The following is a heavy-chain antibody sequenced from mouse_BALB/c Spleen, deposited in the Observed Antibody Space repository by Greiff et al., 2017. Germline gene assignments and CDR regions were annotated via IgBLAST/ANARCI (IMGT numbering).Heavy chain of an antibody. Sequence: QVQLKESGAELVKPGASVKLSCKASGYTFTSYYMSLVKQRPGQGLEWIGEINPSNGGTNFNEKFKSKATLTVDKSSSTAYMQLSRLTSEDSAVYYCTRNYDYAWFAYGGQGTLVTVSA. J-gene: IGHJ3*01. D-gene: IGHD2-4*01. V-gene: IGHV1S81*02. CDR3: TRNYDYAWFAY. CDR2: INPSNGGT. CDR1: GYTFTSYY.